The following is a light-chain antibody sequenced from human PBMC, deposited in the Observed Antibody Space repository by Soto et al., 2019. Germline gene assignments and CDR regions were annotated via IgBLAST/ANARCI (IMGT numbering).Light chain of an antibody. CDR2: EES. CDR1: QAITNN. J-gene: IGKJ4*01. CDR3: QQVKSYPRT. V-gene: IGKV1-9*01. Sequence: DIHLTQSPSSLSASVGDRVTITCRASQAITNNLAWYQQKPGNPPRLLIYEESTLHSGVPSRFSGRKVGTQFILTIDSLQPEDFATYYCQQVKSYPRTVXGGTKVDIK.